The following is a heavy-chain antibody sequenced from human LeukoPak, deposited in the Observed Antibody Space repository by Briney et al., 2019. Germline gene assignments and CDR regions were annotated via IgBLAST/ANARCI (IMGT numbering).Heavy chain of an antibody. V-gene: IGHV3-30*03. CDR2: ILYDGSKK. CDR3: TQAFQI. Sequence: GGSLRLSCAASGFTFSSYGMHWVRQAPGKGLEWVAAILYDGSKKYYADSVKGRFSVYRDNSNYTLYMELNSLRAEDTALDGSTQAFQIWGQGTMVTISS. J-gene: IGHJ3*02. CDR1: GFTFSSYG. D-gene: IGHD5-24*01.